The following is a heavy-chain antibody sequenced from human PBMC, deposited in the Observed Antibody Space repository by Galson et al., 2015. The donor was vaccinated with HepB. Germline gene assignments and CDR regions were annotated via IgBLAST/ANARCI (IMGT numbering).Heavy chain of an antibody. CDR2: ISSSSSTI. Sequence: SLRLSCAASGFTFSSYSMNWVRQAPGKGLEWVSYISSSSSTIYYADSVKGRFTISRDNAKNSLYLQMNSLRAEDTAVYYCARAMITMIVARGAFDIWGQGTMVTVSS. D-gene: IGHD3-22*01. V-gene: IGHV3-48*04. CDR1: GFTFSSYS. CDR3: ARAMITMIVARGAFDI. J-gene: IGHJ3*02.